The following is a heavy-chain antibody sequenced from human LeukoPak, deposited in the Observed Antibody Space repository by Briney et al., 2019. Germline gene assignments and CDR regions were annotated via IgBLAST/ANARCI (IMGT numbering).Heavy chain of an antibody. J-gene: IGHJ3*02. D-gene: IGHD2-21*02. CDR2: IYYSGST. V-gene: IGHV4-39*07. CDR3: ARDLGGGDLYAFGI. CDR1: GGSISSSSYY. Sequence: SETLSLTCTVSGGSISSSSYYWGWIRQPPGKGLEWIGSIYYSGSTYYNPSLKSRVTISVDTSKNQFSLKLSSVTAADTAVYYCARDLGGGDLYAFGIWGQGTMVTVSS.